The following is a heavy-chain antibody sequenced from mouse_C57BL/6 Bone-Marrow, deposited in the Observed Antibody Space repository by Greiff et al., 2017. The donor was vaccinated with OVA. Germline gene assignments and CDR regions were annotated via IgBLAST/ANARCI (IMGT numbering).Heavy chain of an antibody. Sequence: VKLMESGPELVKPGASVKISCKASGYTFTDYYINWVKQRPGQGLEWIGWIFPGSGSTYYNEKFKGKATLTVDKSSSTAYMLLSSLTSEDSAVYFCARWYYGYYAMDYWGQGTSVTVSS. D-gene: IGHD1-1*01. CDR3: ARWYYGYYAMDY. CDR1: GYTFTDYY. J-gene: IGHJ4*01. V-gene: IGHV1-75*01. CDR2: IFPGSGST.